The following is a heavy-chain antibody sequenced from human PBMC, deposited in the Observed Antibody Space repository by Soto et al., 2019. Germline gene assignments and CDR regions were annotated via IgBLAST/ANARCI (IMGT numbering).Heavy chain of an antibody. Sequence: VQLVESGGGVVQPGRSLRLSCAASGFTFSSYTMHWVRQAPGKGLEWVAVISYDGSNEYYADSVKGRFTISRDNSKNTLYLQVKSLRAEDTAVYYCARDGDCSGGSCYSFMYAFDIWGQGTMVTVSS. CDR2: ISYDGSNE. CDR1: GFTFSSYT. CDR3: ARDGDCSGGSCYSFMYAFDI. J-gene: IGHJ3*02. D-gene: IGHD2-15*01. V-gene: IGHV3-30-3*01.